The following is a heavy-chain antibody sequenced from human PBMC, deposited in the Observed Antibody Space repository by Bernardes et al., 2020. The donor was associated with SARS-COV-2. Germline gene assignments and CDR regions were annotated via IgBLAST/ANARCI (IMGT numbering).Heavy chain of an antibody. V-gene: IGHV1-2*02. CDR1: GYTFTGYY. CDR3: ARGITALGTFAF. D-gene: IGHD6-13*01. J-gene: IGHJ4*02. Sequence: ASVKVSCKASGYTFTGYYIHWVRQAPGQGLEWMGWINPNSGGTKYAQKFQGRVTMTRDTSISTAYMDLTRLRSDDTAVYYCARGITALGTFAFWGEGTLVTVSS. CDR2: INPNSGGT.